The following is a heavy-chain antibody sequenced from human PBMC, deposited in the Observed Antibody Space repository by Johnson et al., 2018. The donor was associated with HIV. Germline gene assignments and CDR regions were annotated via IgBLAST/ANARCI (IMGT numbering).Heavy chain of an antibody. V-gene: IGHV3-11*04. CDR1: GFTFSDYS. CDR2: ISSSATTI. Sequence: QVQLVESGGGLVKPGGSLRLSCAASGFTFSDYSMSWIRQAPGKGLEWVSYISSSATTIHYADSVKGRITISRDNAKNMLYLEMQSLTSEDTAVYYCARGHTWPKSGFDFWGQGTMVTVSS. D-gene: IGHD3-3*01. J-gene: IGHJ3*01. CDR3: ARGHTWPKSGFDF.